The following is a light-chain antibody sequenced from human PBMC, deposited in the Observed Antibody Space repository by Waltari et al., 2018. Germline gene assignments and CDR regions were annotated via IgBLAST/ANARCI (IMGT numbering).Light chain of an antibody. CDR1: SGHSSYA. V-gene: IGLV4-69*01. CDR3: QTWGTVL. Sequence: QLVLTQSPSGSASLGAAVKLTCTLSSGHSSYAIAWHQQQPEKGPRFLMKLNSDGSHSKGDGIPDRFSGSSSGAERYLTISSLQSEDEADYYCQTWGTVLFGGGTKLTVL. J-gene: IGLJ2*01. CDR2: LNSDGSH.